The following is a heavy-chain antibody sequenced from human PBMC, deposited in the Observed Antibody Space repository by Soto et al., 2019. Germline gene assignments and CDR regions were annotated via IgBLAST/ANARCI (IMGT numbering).Heavy chain of an antibody. V-gene: IGHV1-46*01. J-gene: IGHJ4*02. D-gene: IGHD2-2*01. CDR3: ARSVVVPAAPDY. CDR1: GYTFINYY. Sequence: ASVKVSCKASGYTFINYYMHWVRQAPGQGIEWMGVINPSAGSTSYSQKFQGRVTMTRDTSTSTVYMELSSLRSEDTAVYYCARSVVVPAAPDYWGQGTLVTVSS. CDR2: INPSAGST.